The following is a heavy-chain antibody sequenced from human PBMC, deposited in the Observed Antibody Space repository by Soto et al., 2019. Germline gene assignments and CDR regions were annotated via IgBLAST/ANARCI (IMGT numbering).Heavy chain of an antibody. V-gene: IGHV1-69*01. Sequence: QVQLVQSGAEVKKPGSSVKVSCKDSGGIFSTNAISWLRRAPGQGLEWVGGIIPIFGTPNYAQRFQGRVTITADESTSTAYMELSRLRSEDTAVYYCARDRDDYGSGNYYNRIDFWGQGTLVTVSS. CDR2: IIPIFGTP. D-gene: IGHD3-10*01. CDR1: GGIFSTNA. J-gene: IGHJ4*02. CDR3: ARDRDDYGSGNYYNRIDF.